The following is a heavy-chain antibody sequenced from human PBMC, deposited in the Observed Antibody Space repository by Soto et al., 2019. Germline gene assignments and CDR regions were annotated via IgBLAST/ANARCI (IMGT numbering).Heavy chain of an antibody. V-gene: IGHV3-23*01. Sequence: GGSLRLSCAASGFTFSTYAMTWVRQAPGKGLEWVSSISPDGDYIYYVDSVKGRFTISRDNSKNTLYLQMNSLRAEDTALYYCAKGAMTTNVDSWGQGTLVTVSS. CDR3: AKGAMTTNVDS. J-gene: IGHJ4*02. CDR2: ISPDGDYI. D-gene: IGHD2-2*01. CDR1: GFTFSTYA.